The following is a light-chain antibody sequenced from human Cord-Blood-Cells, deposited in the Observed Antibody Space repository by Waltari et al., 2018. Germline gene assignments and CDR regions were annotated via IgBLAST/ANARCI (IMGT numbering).Light chain of an antibody. Sequence: SYELTQPPSVFVSPGQTATIPRSCYTLGVHYSCWYQQQPGQSPVLVIYQDSKRPSGIPERFSGSNYGNTATLTISGTQAMDEADYYCQAWDSSTVVFGGGTKLTVL. V-gene: IGLV3-1*01. CDR1: TLGVHY. CDR2: QDS. CDR3: QAWDSSTVV. J-gene: IGLJ2*01.